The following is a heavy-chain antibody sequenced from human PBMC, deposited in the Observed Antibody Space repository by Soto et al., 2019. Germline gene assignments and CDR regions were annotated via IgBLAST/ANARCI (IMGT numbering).Heavy chain of an antibody. CDR2: MNPNSGNT. Sequence: QVQLVQSGAEVKKPGASVKVSCKASGYTFTSYDINWVRQATGQGLEWMGWMNPNSGNTGYAQKFQGRVTMTRKTSISTAYMELSSLRSEDTAVYYCARVRRMLPSVWNEPDYYYGMDVWGQGTTVTVSS. J-gene: IGHJ6*02. V-gene: IGHV1-8*01. D-gene: IGHD1-1*01. CDR3: ARVRRMLPSVWNEPDYYYGMDV. CDR1: GYTFTSYD.